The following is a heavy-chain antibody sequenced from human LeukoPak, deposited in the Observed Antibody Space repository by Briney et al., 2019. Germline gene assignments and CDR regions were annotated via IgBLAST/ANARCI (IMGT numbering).Heavy chain of an antibody. CDR2: ISPYNGNT. CDR3: ARKLYDSSRYGQTYYFDY. Sequence: ASVKVSCKASGYTFTSYGISWVRQAPGQGLEWMGWISPYNGNTNYAQKLQGRVTMTTDTSTSTAYMDLRSLRSDDTAVYYCARKLYDSSRYGQTYYFDYWGQGTLVTVSS. J-gene: IGHJ4*02. V-gene: IGHV1-18*01. D-gene: IGHD3-22*01. CDR1: GYTFTSYG.